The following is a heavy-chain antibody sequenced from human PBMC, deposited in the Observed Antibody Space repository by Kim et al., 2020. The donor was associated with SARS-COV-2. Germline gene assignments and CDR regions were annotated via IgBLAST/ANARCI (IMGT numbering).Heavy chain of an antibody. V-gene: IGHV3-7*04. J-gene: IGHJ4*02. Sequence: KPDGRADYYVDAVKGRFTIARDNGKNSLYLQMNNRRAEDTAVYYCTTGGAYWGQGTLVTVSS. CDR3: TTGGAY. CDR2: KPDGRAD. D-gene: IGHD3-16*01.